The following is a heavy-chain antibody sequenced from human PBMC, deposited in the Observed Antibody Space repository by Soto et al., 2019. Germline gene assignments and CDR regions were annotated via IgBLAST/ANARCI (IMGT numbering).Heavy chain of an antibody. CDR1: GGSISSSSYY. V-gene: IGHV4-39*01. Sequence: QLQLQESGPGLVKPSETLSLTCTVSGGSISSSSYYWGWIRQPPGKGLEWIGSIYYSGSTYYNPSLKSRVTISVDTSKNQFSLKLSSVTAADTAVYYCASCYGSGSPVGYWGQGTLVTVSS. CDR2: IYYSGST. D-gene: IGHD3-10*01. J-gene: IGHJ4*02. CDR3: ASCYGSGSPVGY.